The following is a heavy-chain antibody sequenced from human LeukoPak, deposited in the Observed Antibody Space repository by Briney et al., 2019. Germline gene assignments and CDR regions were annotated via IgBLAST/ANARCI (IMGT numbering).Heavy chain of an antibody. V-gene: IGHV3-30*18. Sequence: GRSLRLSCAASGFTFSSYGMHWVRQAPGKGLEWVAVISYDGSNKYYADSVKGRFTISRDNSKNTLYLQMNSLRAEDTAVYYCAKDLVAYYHDSSGPDYWGQGTLVTVSS. D-gene: IGHD3-22*01. CDR1: GFTFSSYG. CDR2: ISYDGSNK. CDR3: AKDLVAYYHDSSGPDY. J-gene: IGHJ4*02.